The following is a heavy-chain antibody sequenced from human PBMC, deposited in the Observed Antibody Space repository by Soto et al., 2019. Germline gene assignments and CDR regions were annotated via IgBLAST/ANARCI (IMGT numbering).Heavy chain of an antibody. D-gene: IGHD4-17*01. CDR2: IKAYSGNT. J-gene: IGHJ4*02. Sequence: QLELVQSGAEAKKPGASVKVSCKASGYTFPTSTISWLRQAPGLGLEWMGWIKAYSGNTNYAPKLQGRVTMTTDTSTNTAYLELRSLTTDDTAIYYCAIADYGDTGYWGQGTLVTVSS. CDR3: AIADYGDTGY. V-gene: IGHV1-18*04. CDR1: GYTFPTST.